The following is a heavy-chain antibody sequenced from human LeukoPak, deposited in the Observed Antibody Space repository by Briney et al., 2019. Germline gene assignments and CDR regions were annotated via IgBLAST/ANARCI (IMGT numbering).Heavy chain of an antibody. Sequence: GRSLRLSCVASGFTFSSYAMHWVRQAPGKGLEWVAVISYDGSNKYYADSVKGRFTISRDNAKNSLYLQMNSLRAEDTAVYYCARQYYYDSSGWGQGTLVTVSS. D-gene: IGHD3-22*01. CDR1: GFTFSSYA. V-gene: IGHV3-30-3*01. J-gene: IGHJ1*01. CDR2: ISYDGSNK. CDR3: ARQYYYDSSG.